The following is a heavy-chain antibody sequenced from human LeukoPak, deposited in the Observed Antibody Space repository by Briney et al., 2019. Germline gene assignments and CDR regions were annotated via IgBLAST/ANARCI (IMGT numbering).Heavy chain of an antibody. CDR1: GFTFSSSA. D-gene: IGHD3-10*01. Sequence: GGSLRLSCAASGFTFSSSAMSWVPQAPGKGLEWVSTISGSGDRTYYADSVKGRFTISRDNSKNTLFLHMNSLRAEDTAVYSCAKGYYGSGSYGWFDYWGQGTLVTVSS. V-gene: IGHV3-23*01. CDR3: AKGYYGSGSYGWFDY. J-gene: IGHJ4*02. CDR2: ISGSGDRT.